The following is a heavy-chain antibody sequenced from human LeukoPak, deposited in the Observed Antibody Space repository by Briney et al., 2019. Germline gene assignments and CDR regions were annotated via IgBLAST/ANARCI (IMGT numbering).Heavy chain of an antibody. CDR1: GYAFTSYD. Sequence: GASVKVSCKXFGYAFTSYDINWVRQATGQGLEWMGWMNPNSGNTGYAQKFQGRVTITRNTSIRTAYMELSSLRSEDTAVYYCATWNYYDSSGHFDYWGQGTLVTVSS. CDR2: MNPNSGNT. D-gene: IGHD3-22*01. J-gene: IGHJ4*02. CDR3: ATWNYYDSSGHFDY. V-gene: IGHV1-8*03.